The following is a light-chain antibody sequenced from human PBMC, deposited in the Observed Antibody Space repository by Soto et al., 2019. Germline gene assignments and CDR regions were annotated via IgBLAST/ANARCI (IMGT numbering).Light chain of an antibody. CDR1: SSDVGSYNL. CDR2: EVS. CDR3: CSYAGSSTPYG. V-gene: IGLV2-23*02. J-gene: IGLJ1*01. Sequence: QSVLTQPASVSGSPGQSITISCTGTSSDVGSYNLVSWYQHHPGKAPKLMIYEVSKRPSGVSNRFSGSKSGNTASLTISGLQAEDETDYYCCSYAGSSTPYGFGTGTKVTVL.